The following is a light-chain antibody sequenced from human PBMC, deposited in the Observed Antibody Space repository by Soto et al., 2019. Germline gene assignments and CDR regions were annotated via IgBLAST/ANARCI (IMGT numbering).Light chain of an antibody. V-gene: IGKV3-20*01. CDR1: RAVYSSL. CDR3: QQYGNAPIT. CDR2: GAS. Sequence: ESVSTQSPCTLSLSPGEGATLSCRATRAVYSSLLAWYQQRPGQAPRLLIYGASSRATGIPDRFSGSGSGTDFTLSISRLEVEDFAVYHWQQYGNAPITFGQGTRLEIK. J-gene: IGKJ5*01.